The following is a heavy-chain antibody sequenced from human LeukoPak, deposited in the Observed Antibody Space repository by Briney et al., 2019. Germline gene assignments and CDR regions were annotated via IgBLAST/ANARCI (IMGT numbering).Heavy chain of an antibody. J-gene: IGHJ3*02. CDR3: ARDRTNYDILTGYYSSAFDI. Sequence: SETLSLTCTVSGGSISSSSYYWGWIRQPPGKGLEWIGTIFNSGSTHYNPSLKSRVTISVDTSKNQFSLKLSSVTAADTAVYYCARDRTNYDILTGYYSSAFDIWGQGTMVTVSS. CDR2: IFNSGST. V-gene: IGHV4-39*02. D-gene: IGHD3-9*01. CDR1: GGSISSSSYY.